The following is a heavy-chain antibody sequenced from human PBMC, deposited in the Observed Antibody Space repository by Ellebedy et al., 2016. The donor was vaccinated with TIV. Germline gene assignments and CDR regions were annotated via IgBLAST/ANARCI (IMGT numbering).Heavy chain of an antibody. CDR3: ASPRTHGRGRVYYYGMDV. CDR2: INPSGCST. J-gene: IGHJ6*02. V-gene: IGHV1-46*01. CDR1: GYTFTSYY. Sequence: AALVKVSCKASGYTFTSYYMHWVRQAPGQGLEWMGIINPSGCSTSYAQKFQGRVTMTRDTSTSTVYMELSSLRSEDTAVYYCASPRTHGRGRVYYYGMDVWGQGTTVTVSS. D-gene: IGHD3-16*01.